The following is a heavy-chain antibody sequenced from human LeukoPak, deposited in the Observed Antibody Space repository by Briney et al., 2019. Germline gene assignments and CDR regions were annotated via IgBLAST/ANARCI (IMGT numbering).Heavy chain of an antibody. V-gene: IGHV3-21*01. CDR2: ISSSSNYI. D-gene: IGHD5-24*01. Sequence: PGGSLRLSCAASGFTFSSYSMNWVRQAPGKGLEWVSSISSSSNYIYYADSVKGRFTISRDNAKNSLYLQMNSLRAEDTAVYYCARDPTGNRRDGYNRNLDYWGQGTLVTVSS. J-gene: IGHJ4*02. CDR3: ARDPTGNRRDGYNRNLDY. CDR1: GFTFSSYS.